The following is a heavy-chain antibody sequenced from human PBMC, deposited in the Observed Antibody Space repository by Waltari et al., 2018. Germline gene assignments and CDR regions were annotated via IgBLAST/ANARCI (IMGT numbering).Heavy chain of an antibody. CDR1: GGTVSSYT. J-gene: IGHJ5*02. CDR3: AREPAIGNWFDP. CDR2: IIPILGIA. D-gene: IGHD2-2*02. Sequence: QVQLVQSGAAVKKRGSSVKVSCKASGGTVSSYTISWLRQAPGQGLEWLGRIIPILGIANYAQKFQGRVTITAAKSTSTAYMELSSLRSEDTAVYYCAREPAIGNWFDPWGQGTLVTVSS. V-gene: IGHV1-69*08.